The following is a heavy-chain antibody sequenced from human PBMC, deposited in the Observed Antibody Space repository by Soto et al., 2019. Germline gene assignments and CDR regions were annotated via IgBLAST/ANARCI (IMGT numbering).Heavy chain of an antibody. Sequence: GGSLRLSCAASGFTFSSYSMNWVRQAPGQGLEWVSYISSSSSTIYYADSVKGRFTISRDNAKNSLYLQMNSLRAEDTAVYYCARESCSGGSCYPPNYYYMDVWGKGTTVTVSS. CDR1: GFTFSSYS. J-gene: IGHJ6*03. CDR2: ISSSSSTI. V-gene: IGHV3-48*01. CDR3: ARESCSGGSCYPPNYYYMDV. D-gene: IGHD2-15*01.